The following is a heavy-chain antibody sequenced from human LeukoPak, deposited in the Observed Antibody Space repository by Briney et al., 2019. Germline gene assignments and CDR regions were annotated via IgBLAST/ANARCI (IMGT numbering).Heavy chain of an antibody. Sequence: GGSLRLSCAASGFTFSNYAMSWVRQAPGKGLEWVSGISGSGGSTYYADSVKGRFTISRDNPKNTLYLQMNSLRAEDTAVYYCAKAPTLYCGGDCFADYWGQGTLVTVSS. D-gene: IGHD2-21*02. CDR3: AKAPTLYCGGDCFADY. J-gene: IGHJ4*02. V-gene: IGHV3-23*01. CDR1: GFTFSNYA. CDR2: ISGSGGST.